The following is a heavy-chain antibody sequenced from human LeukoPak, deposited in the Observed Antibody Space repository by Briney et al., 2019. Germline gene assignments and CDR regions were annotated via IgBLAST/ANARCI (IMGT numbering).Heavy chain of an antibody. J-gene: IGHJ4*02. CDR2: IYTSGST. V-gene: IGHV4-4*07. Sequence: PSETLSLTCTVSGGSISSYYWSWIRQPAGKGLEWIGRIYTSGSTNYNPSLKSRVTKSVDTSKNQFSLKLSSVTAADTAVYYCARSWAGMYYPFYYFDYWGQGTLVSVSS. D-gene: IGHD1-26*01. CDR3: ARSWAGMYYPFYYFDY. CDR1: GGSISSYY.